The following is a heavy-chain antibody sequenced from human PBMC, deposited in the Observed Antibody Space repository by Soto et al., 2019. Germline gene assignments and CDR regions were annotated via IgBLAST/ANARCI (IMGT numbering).Heavy chain of an antibody. CDR3: ARTMIVDDAFDI. Sequence: GGSLRLSCAASGFTFSSYSMNWVRQAPGKGLEWVSAISSSGGSTYYADSVKGRFTISRDNSKNTLYLQMNSLRAEDTAVYYCARTMIVDDAFDIWGQGTMVTVSS. J-gene: IGHJ3*02. CDR2: ISSSGGST. V-gene: IGHV3-23*01. D-gene: IGHD3-22*01. CDR1: GFTFSSYS.